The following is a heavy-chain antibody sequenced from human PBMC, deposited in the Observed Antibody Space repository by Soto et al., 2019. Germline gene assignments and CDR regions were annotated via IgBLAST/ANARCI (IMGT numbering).Heavy chain of an antibody. J-gene: IGHJ4*02. D-gene: IGHD6-6*01. CDR2: IIPIFGTA. Sequence: SVKVSCKASGGTFSSYAISWVRQAPGQGLEWMGGIIPIFGTANYAQKFQGRVTITADESTSTAYTELSSLRSEDTAVYYCARDRWAAARRSYYFDYWGQGTLVTVSS. CDR1: GGTFSSYA. CDR3: ARDRWAAARRSYYFDY. V-gene: IGHV1-69*13.